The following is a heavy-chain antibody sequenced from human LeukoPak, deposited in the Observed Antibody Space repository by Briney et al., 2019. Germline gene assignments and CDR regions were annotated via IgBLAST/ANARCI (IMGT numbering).Heavy chain of an antibody. Sequence: ASVKVSRKASGGAFSSYAISWVRQAPGQGLEWMGRIIPILGIANYAQKFQGRVTITADKSTSTAYMELSSLRSEDTAVYYCARGKSETLTVTTQGRAFDIWGQGTMVTVSS. CDR1: GGAFSSYA. CDR3: ARGKSETLTVTTQGRAFDI. CDR2: IIPILGIA. J-gene: IGHJ3*02. V-gene: IGHV1-69*04. D-gene: IGHD4-4*01.